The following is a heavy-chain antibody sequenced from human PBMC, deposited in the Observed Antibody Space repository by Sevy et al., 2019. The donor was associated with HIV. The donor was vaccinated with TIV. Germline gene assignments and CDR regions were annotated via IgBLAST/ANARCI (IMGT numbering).Heavy chain of an antibody. CDR3: ATIGSIFGVVIHPTDAFDI. J-gene: IGHJ3*02. D-gene: IGHD3-3*02. Sequence: GESLKISCAASGFTFSSYSMNWVRQAPGKGLEWVSYISSSSSTIYYADSVKGRFTISRDNAKNSLYLQVNSLRDEDTAVYYCATIGSIFGVVIHPTDAFDIWGQGTMVTVSS. CDR1: GFTFSSYS. CDR2: ISSSSSTI. V-gene: IGHV3-48*02.